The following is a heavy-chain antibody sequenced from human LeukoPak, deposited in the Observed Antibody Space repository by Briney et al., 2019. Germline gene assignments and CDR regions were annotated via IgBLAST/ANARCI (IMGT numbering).Heavy chain of an antibody. CDR2: IYYSGGT. D-gene: IGHD5-24*01. V-gene: IGHV4-61*01. CDR1: GDSVSSNSAA. J-gene: IGHJ4*02. CDR3: ARVVGDGYSEY. Sequence: SQPLSLTCAISGDSVSSNSAAWSWIRQSPGKGLEWIGYIYYSGGTNYNPSLKSRVTISIDTSKNQFSLKLTSVTAADTAVYYCARVVGDGYSEYWGQGTLVTVSS.